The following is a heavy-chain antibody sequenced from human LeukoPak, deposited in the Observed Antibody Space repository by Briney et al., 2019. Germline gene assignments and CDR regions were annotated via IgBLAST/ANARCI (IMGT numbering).Heavy chain of an antibody. J-gene: IGHJ5*02. D-gene: IGHD2-15*01. V-gene: IGHV1-2*02. Sequence: ASVKVSCKASGYTFTGYYMHWVRQAPGQGLEWMGWINPNSGGTNYAQKFQGRVTMTRDTSISTAYMELSRLRSDDTAVYYCARASPIVVVVAASNWFDPWGQGTLVTVSS. CDR1: GYTFTGYY. CDR2: INPNSGGT. CDR3: ARASPIVVVVAASNWFDP.